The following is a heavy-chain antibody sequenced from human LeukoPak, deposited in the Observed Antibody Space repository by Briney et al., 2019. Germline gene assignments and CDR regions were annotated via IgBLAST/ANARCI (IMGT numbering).Heavy chain of an antibody. Sequence: ASVKVSCKASGYTFTSCDINWVRQATGQGLEWMGWMNPNSGNTGYAQKFQGRVTMTRNTSISTAYMELSSLRSEDTAVYYCAGSGSNYDSSGYYLFGYYYYYGMDVWGQGTTVTVSS. CDR1: GYTFTSCD. D-gene: IGHD3-22*01. CDR3: AGSGSNYDSSGYYLFGYYYYYGMDV. V-gene: IGHV1-8*01. J-gene: IGHJ6*02. CDR2: MNPNSGNT.